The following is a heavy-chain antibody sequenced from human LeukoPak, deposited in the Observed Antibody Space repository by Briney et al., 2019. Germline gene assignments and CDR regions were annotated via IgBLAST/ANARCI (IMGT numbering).Heavy chain of an antibody. D-gene: IGHD2-8*02. CDR3: AKDYVNQGHCIGGVCYPFDY. CDR2: ISGTYDNT. J-gene: IGHJ4*02. Sequence: GGSLRLSCAASGFTFSSYAMSWVRQPPGKGLECLSGISGTYDNTWYAVSVKGWFTISRDDSKNTVYLQMNSLRADDTAVYYCAKDYVNQGHCIGGVCYPFDYWGQGTLVTVSS. V-gene: IGHV3-23*01. CDR1: GFTFSSYA.